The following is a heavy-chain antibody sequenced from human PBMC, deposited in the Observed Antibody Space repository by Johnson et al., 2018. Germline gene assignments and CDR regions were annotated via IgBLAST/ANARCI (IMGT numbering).Heavy chain of an antibody. V-gene: IGHV3-9*01. CDR3: GKNFGSDWWDNGAIDY. D-gene: IGHD6-19*01. CDR1: GFTFEDYA. J-gene: IGHJ4*02. CDR2: INWKSDYK. Sequence: VQLVESGGGLVQPGGSLRLSCAASGFTFEDYAMHWVRQAPGKGLEWVSNINWKSDYKVYADSVTGRFTISRDNAKNSLYLQMNGLRVEDTALYFCGKNFGSDWWDNGAIDYWGQGTLVTVSS.